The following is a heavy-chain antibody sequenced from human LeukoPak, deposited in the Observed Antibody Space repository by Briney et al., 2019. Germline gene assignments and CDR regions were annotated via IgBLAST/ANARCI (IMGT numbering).Heavy chain of an antibody. J-gene: IGHJ4*02. Sequence: GASVKVCCKASGYTFTRYGISWVRQAPGEGLEWMGWISAYNGNPNYAQKLQGRVTMTTDTSTSTAYIELRSLRSDDTAVYYCARSLRIQLWSANFDYWGQGTLVTVSS. CDR3: ARSLRIQLWSANFDY. CDR1: GYTFTRYG. V-gene: IGHV1-18*01. CDR2: ISAYNGNP. D-gene: IGHD5-18*01.